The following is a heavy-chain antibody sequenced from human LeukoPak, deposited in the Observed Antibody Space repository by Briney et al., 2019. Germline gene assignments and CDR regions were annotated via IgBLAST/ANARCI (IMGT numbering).Heavy chain of an antibody. CDR3: ARSGPWGYYASGSYYPDY. CDR1: GGSISSSNW. Sequence: SETLSLTCAVSGGSISSSNWWSWVRQPPGRGLGWIGEIYHSGSTNYNPSLKSRVTISVDKSKNQFSLKLSSVTAADTAVYYCARSGPWGYYASGSYYPDYWGQGTLVTVSS. D-gene: IGHD3-10*01. V-gene: IGHV4-4*02. CDR2: IYHSGST. J-gene: IGHJ4*02.